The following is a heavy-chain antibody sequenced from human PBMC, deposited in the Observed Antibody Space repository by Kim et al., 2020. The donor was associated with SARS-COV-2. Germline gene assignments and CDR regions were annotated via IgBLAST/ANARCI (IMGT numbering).Heavy chain of an antibody. Sequence: SETLSLTCTVSGGSISSYYWSWIRQPPGKGLEWIGYIYYSGSTNYNPSLKSRVTISVDTSKNQFSLKLSSVTAADTAVYYCARGIGTIRGWGQGTLVTVSS. D-gene: IGHD1-26*01. J-gene: IGHJ4*02. V-gene: IGHV4-59*01. CDR1: GGSISSYY. CDR3: ARGIGTIRG. CDR2: IYYSGST.